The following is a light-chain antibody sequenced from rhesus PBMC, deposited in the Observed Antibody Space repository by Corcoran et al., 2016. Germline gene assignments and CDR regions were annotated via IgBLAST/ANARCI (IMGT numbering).Light chain of an antibody. J-gene: IGLJ2*01. CDR3: QVWDSRSDHGL. V-gene: IGLV3-44*01. CDR2: YNG. CDR1: NIGSEL. Sequence: SYDLTQPPSVSVSPGQTARITCGGDNIGSELVNWYPQRPPQAPVLVIYYNGGRPSGSPDRFAASKSGNTATLTFSGVGAGDESDYDCQVWDSRSDHGLVGGGTRLTVI.